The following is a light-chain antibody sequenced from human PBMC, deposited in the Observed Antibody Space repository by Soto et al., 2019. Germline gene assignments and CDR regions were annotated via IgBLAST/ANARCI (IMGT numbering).Light chain of an antibody. V-gene: IGLV1-36*01. Sequence: QSVLTQPPSVSQAPRQRVTISCSGSNSNIGAGTNPVNWYQQLPGKAPKLLIYYDHLLPSGVSDRFSGSRSGTSASLAISGLKSEDEADYYCSALDDTLNGWVFGGGTKLTVL. CDR2: YDH. CDR1: NSNIGAGTNP. J-gene: IGLJ3*02. CDR3: SALDDTLNGWV.